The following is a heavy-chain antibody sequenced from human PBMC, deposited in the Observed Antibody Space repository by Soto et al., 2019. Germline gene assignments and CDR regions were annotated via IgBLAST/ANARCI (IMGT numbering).Heavy chain of an antibody. CDR3: AKDSGGRQHQFDY. D-gene: IGHD1-26*01. J-gene: IGHJ4*02. CDR2: ISWDGGST. Sequence: PGGSLTLSCAASGCPFENYTMPWVRQAPGKGLEWVSLISWDGGSTYYADSVKGRFTISRDNSKNPLYLQMNGLRTEDTALYYCAKDSGGRQHQFDYWGQGTLVTVSS. V-gene: IGHV3-43*01. CDR1: GCPFENYT.